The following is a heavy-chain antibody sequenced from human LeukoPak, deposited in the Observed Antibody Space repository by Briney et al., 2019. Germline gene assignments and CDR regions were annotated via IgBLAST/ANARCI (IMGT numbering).Heavy chain of an antibody. CDR1: GFTFSSCW. CDR3: AREQRAVITMVRGVPGRKDAFDI. J-gene: IGHJ3*02. Sequence: GGSLRLSCEASGFTFSSCWMAWVRQAPGTGLEWLANINPDGSVKYHVDSVRGRFTISRDNAKNSLYLQMNSLRAEDTAVYYCAREQRAVITMVRGVPGRKDAFDIWGQGTMVTVSS. CDR2: INPDGSVK. D-gene: IGHD3-10*01. V-gene: IGHV3-7*03.